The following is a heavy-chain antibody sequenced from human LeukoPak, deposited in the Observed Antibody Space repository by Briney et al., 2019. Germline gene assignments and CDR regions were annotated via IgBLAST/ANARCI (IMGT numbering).Heavy chain of an antibody. D-gene: IGHD4-11*01. CDR3: ARFHSNFHRPDED. J-gene: IGHJ4*02. CDR1: GGSISSSSYY. CDR2: IYYSGST. Sequence: RSSETLSLTCTVSGGSISSSSYYWGWIRQPPGKGLEWIGSIYYSGSTYYNPSLKSRVTTSVDTSKNQFSLKLSSVTAADTAVYYCARFHSNFHRPDEDWGQGTLVTVSS. V-gene: IGHV4-39*01.